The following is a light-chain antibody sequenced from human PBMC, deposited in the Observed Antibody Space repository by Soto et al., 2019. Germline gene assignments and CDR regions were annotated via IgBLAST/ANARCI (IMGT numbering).Light chain of an antibody. J-gene: IGKJ2*01. CDR2: KAS. CDR1: QSISSW. V-gene: IGKV1-5*03. CDR3: QQYNSYPYT. Sequence: DIQMNQSVSTVSASVGDRVTITCRASQSISSWLAWYQQKPGKAPKLLIYKASSLESGVPSRFSGSGSGTEFTLTISSLQPDDFATYYCQQYNSYPYTLGQGAKVDI.